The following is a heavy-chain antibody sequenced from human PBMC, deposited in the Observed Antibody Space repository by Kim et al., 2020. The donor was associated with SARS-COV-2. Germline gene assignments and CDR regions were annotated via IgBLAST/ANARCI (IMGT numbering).Heavy chain of an antibody. CDR1: GFTFSNAW. Sequence: GGSLRLSCAASGFTFSNAWMSWVRQAPGKGLEWVGRIKSKTDGGTTDYAAPVKGRFTISRDDSKNTLYLQMNSLKTEDTAVYYCTTDVYYDILTGYYMRYAFDIWGQGTMVTVSS. CDR2: IKSKTDGGTT. CDR3: TTDVYYDILTGYYMRYAFDI. V-gene: IGHV3-15*01. D-gene: IGHD3-9*01. J-gene: IGHJ3*02.